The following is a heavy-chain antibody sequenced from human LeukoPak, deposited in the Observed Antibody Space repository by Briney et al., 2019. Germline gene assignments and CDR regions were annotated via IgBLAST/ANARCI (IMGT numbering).Heavy chain of an antibody. CDR1: GYTFSTYG. CDR3: ARQIWTPRYNGMDV. Sequence: GASVKVSCKASGYTFSTYGLSWVRQAPGQGLEWMGWISAYNGNTNYGQKLQGRVTMTTDTSTSTAYMELRSLRSDDTAVYFCARQIWTPRYNGMDVWGQGTTVTVSS. V-gene: IGHV1-18*01. J-gene: IGHJ6*02. CDR2: ISAYNGNT. D-gene: IGHD5-18*01.